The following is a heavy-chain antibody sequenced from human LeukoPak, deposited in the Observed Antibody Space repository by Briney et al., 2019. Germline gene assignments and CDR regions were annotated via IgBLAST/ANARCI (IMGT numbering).Heavy chain of an antibody. CDR3: ARGISGPHYFDY. Sequence: GGSLRLCCAASGFIFSRYWMIWVRQAPGKGLEWVANIKQDGSEKYYVDSVKGRFTISRDNAKNSLYLQMNSLRAEDTALYYCARGISGPHYFDYWGQGTLVTASS. V-gene: IGHV3-7*03. CDR1: GFIFSRYW. D-gene: IGHD3-10*01. CDR2: IKQDGSEK. J-gene: IGHJ4*02.